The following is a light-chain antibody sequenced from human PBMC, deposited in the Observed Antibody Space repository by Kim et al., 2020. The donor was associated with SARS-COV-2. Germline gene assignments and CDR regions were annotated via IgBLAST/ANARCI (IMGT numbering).Light chain of an antibody. J-gene: IGKJ4*01. V-gene: IGKV1-5*03. Sequence: ASLGDRVTITCRASQSISSWLAWYQQKPGKAPKLLIYKASSLESGVPSRFSGSGSGTEFTITISSLQPDDFATYYCQQYNSYSPLTFGGGTKLEI. CDR3: QQYNSYSPLT. CDR2: KAS. CDR1: QSISSW.